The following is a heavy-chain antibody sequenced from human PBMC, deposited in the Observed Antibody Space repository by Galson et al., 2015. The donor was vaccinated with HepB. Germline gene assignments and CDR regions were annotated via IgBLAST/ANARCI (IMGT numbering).Heavy chain of an antibody. J-gene: IGHJ4*02. CDR3: ASLYCSSGNCYSEADF. D-gene: IGHD2-15*01. CDR2: IIPVFGIP. V-gene: IGHV1-69*02. Sequence: SVKVSCKASGGTFSTYIISWVRQAPGQGLEWMGRIIPVFGIPNYAQIFQGRVTITADKSTSTAYMELRSLRSEDTAVYYCASLYCSSGNCYSEADFWGQGTLVTVSS. CDR1: GGTFSTYI.